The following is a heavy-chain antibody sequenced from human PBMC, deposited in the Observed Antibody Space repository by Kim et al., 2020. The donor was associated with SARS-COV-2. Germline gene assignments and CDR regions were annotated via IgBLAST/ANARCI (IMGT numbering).Heavy chain of an antibody. CDR2: IIPILGIA. J-gene: IGHJ3*02. V-gene: IGHV1-69*02. CDR3: ARQRGSKRGYSHAFDI. CDR1: GGTFSSYT. Sequence: SVKVSCKASGGTFSSYTISWVRQAPGQGLEWMGRIIPILGIANYAQKFQGRVTITADKSTSTAYMELSSLRSEDTAVYYCARQRGSKRGYSHAFDIWGQGTMVTVSS. D-gene: IGHD5-18*01.